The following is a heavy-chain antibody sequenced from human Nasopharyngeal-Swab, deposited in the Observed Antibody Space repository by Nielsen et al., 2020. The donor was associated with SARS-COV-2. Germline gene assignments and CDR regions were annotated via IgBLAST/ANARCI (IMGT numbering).Heavy chain of an antibody. D-gene: IGHD3-22*01. CDR3: ARESYYDSSGYRRVFDY. V-gene: IGHV4-59*01. CDR2: IYYSGST. CDR1: GGSISSYY. Sequence: SETLSLTCTVSGGSISSYYWSWIRQPPGKGLEWIGYIYYSGSTNYNPSLKSRATISVDTSKNQFSLKLSSVTAADTAVYYCARESYYDSSGYRRVFDYWGQGTLVTSPQ. J-gene: IGHJ4*02.